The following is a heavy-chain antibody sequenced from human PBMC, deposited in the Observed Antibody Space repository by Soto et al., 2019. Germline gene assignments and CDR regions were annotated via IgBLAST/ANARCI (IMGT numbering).Heavy chain of an antibody. CDR2: ISSSSGTI. J-gene: IGHJ4*02. Sequence: EVQLVESGGGLVKPGGSLRLSCAASGFTLSTYTMDWVRQAPGKGLEWVSSISSSSGTIYYADSVRGRFTISRDYAKDSLYQQMNSLRAEDTAVYYCARVGRGLDGYNSPVFDYWGQGTLVTVSS. D-gene: IGHD5-12*01. CDR1: GFTLSTYT. V-gene: IGHV3-21*01. CDR3: ARVGRGLDGYNSPVFDY.